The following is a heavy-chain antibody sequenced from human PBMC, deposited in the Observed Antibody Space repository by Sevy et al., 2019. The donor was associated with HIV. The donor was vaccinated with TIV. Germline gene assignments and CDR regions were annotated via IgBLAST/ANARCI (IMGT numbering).Heavy chain of an antibody. V-gene: IGHV4-39*01. Sequence: QSQTLSLTCTVSGGSISSSSYYWGWIRQPPGKGLEWIGSIYYSGSTYYNPSLKSRVTISVDTSKNQFSLKLSSVTAADTAVYYCARLTYYYDSSGYYFDYWGQGTLVTVSS. D-gene: IGHD3-22*01. CDR1: GGSISSSSYY. CDR3: ARLTYYYDSSGYYFDY. J-gene: IGHJ4*02. CDR2: IYYSGST.